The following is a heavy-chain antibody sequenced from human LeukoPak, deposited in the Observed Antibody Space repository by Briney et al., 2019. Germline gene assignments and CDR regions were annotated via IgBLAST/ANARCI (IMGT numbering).Heavy chain of an antibody. V-gene: IGHV3-74*01. Sequence: SGRSLRLSCAASGFTFSSYWMHWVRQAPGKGLVWVERIKSDGSSTGYADSVKGRFTNTRDSAKNTLYLQMNSLRDEDTAVYYCARGDAHGFDFWGQGTMVTVSS. D-gene: IGHD2-2*01. CDR2: IKSDGSST. CDR3: ARGDAHGFDF. CDR1: GFTFSSYW. J-gene: IGHJ3*01.